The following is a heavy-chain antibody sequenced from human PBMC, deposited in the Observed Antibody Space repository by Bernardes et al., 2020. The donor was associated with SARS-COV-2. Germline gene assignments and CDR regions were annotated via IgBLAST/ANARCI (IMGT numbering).Heavy chain of an antibody. D-gene: IGHD1-26*01. CDR1: GGSNSVYY. V-gene: IGHV4-59*01. J-gene: IGHJ4*02. CDR3: AREWSSFDH. CDR2: IHHTGTT. Sequence: DIRSLTGTFSGGSNSVYYCSWLLPPPGKGLEWIGYIHHTGTTSYNPSLESRVAISVDTSKNQLSLRLNSVTAADTAVYYCAREWSSFDHWGQGTLVTVSS.